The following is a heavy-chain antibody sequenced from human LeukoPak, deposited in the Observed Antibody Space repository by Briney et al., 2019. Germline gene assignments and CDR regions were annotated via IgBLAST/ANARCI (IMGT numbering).Heavy chain of an antibody. CDR3: ARVSSYGYDY. Sequence: GASVKVSCKASGYTFRGYAMHWVRQAPGQRLEWMGWINAGNGNTKYSQEFQGRVTITRDTSASTVYMEVSSLRSEDMAVYYCARVSSYGYDYWGQGTLVTVSS. D-gene: IGHD3-16*01. J-gene: IGHJ4*02. CDR1: GYTFRGYA. CDR2: INAGNGNT. V-gene: IGHV1-3*03.